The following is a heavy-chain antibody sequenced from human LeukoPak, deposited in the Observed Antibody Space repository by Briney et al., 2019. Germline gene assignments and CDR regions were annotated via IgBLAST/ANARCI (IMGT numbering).Heavy chain of an antibody. CDR3: AKLASDYVWGTYRPFDF. D-gene: IGHD3-16*02. CDR2: ISGIGGST. CDR1: GFTFSSYS. V-gene: IGHV3-23*01. Sequence: GGSLRLSCAASGFTFSSYSMNWVRQAPGKGLEWVSGISGIGGSTYYADSVKGRFTISRDNSKNTLYLQMNSLRAEDTAVYYCAKLASDYVWGTYRPFDFWDQGTLVTVSS. J-gene: IGHJ4*02.